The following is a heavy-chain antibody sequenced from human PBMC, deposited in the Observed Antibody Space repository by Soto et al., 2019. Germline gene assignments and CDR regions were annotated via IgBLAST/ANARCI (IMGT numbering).Heavy chain of an antibody. J-gene: IGHJ4*01. V-gene: IGHV3-23*01. Sequence: GGSLRLSCTASGFTFSSYAMSWVRQAPGKELEWVSTISGNSGKTNYAESVKGRFSISRDNSKNAVHLQLDSLRAEDTAVYFCAKLGFVLMELYYFHQWGHGTLVTVSS. CDR1: GFTFSSYA. CDR2: ISGNSGKT. D-gene: IGHD2-8*01. CDR3: AKLGFVLMELYYFHQ.